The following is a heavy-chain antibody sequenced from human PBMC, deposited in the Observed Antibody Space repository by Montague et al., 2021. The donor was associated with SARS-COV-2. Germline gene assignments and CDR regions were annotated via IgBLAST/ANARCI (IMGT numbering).Heavy chain of an antibody. V-gene: IGHV4-39*01. D-gene: IGHD1-1*01. Sequence: SETLSLTCTVSGGSITVSRYDWGWIRLPPGKGLEWIGSVHYTGTTSYNASHKSRLTISVDTSENQFSLKMTSVTASDTAVYYCARHRANAGSFDIWGQGTMVTVSS. CDR3: ARHRANAGSFDI. J-gene: IGHJ3*02. CDR2: VHYTGTT. CDR1: GGSITVSRYD.